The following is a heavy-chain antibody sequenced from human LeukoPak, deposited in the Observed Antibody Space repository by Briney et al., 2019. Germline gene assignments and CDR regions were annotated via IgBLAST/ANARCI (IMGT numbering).Heavy chain of an antibody. J-gene: IGHJ4*02. CDR3: AREASYSSSWATFDK. V-gene: IGHV3-48*01. D-gene: IGHD6-13*01. CDR1: GFGLSGSG. Sequence: GGSLRLSCVASGFGLSGSGMNWVRQAPGKGLEWISYISTSGGIIYYADSVRGRFTISRDNAKNSVFLQMNSLTVEDTAVYYCAREASYSSSWATFDKWGQGTLVTVS. CDR2: ISTSGGII.